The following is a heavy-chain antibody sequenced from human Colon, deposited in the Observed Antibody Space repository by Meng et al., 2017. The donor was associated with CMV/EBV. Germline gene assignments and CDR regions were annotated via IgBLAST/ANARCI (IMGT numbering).Heavy chain of an antibody. CDR1: GDTVSSTTVG. CDR2: IYYRSRWLD. J-gene: IGHJ4*02. Sequence: LRLSCDISGDTVSSTTVGWNWIRQSPSRGLEWLGRIYYRSRWLDDYAQSVKSQISINVDTSKNQFSLQLDSVTPDDTAVYYCARRHTSGWYYFDSWGQGTLVTVSS. CDR3: ARRHTSGWYYFDS. V-gene: IGHV6-1*01. D-gene: IGHD6-19*01.